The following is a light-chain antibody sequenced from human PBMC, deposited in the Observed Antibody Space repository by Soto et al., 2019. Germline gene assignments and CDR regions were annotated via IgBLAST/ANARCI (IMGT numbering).Light chain of an antibody. V-gene: IGKV3-15*01. Sequence: EIVMTQSPATLSVSPGEIATLSCRASQSVGSGLSWYQQKPGQAPRLLIYGASTRATGIPARFSGSGSGTEFTLTISSLQSEDYAVYYCQQRSNWLITFGQGTRLEIK. CDR1: QSVGSG. J-gene: IGKJ5*01. CDR2: GAS. CDR3: QQRSNWLIT.